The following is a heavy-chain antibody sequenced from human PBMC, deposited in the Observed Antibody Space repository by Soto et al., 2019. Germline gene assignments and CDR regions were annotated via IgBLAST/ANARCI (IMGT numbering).Heavy chain of an antibody. Sequence: SETLSLTCTVSGGSISSYYWSWIRQPPGKGLEWIGYIYYSGSTNYNPSLKSRVTISVDTSKNQFSLKLSSVTAADTAMYYCARESYRTPTEVDYWGQGTLVTVSS. CDR2: IYYSGST. D-gene: IGHD1-26*01. CDR3: ARESYRTPTEVDY. CDR1: GGSISSYY. J-gene: IGHJ4*02. V-gene: IGHV4-59*12.